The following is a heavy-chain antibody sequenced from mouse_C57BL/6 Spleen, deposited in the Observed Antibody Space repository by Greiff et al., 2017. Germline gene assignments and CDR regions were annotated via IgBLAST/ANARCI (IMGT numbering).Heavy chain of an antibody. Sequence: EVQLQQSGAELVKPGASVKLSCTASGFNIKDYYMHWVKPRTEQGLAWIGRIAPEDGETKYAPKIQGKATITADQSSNTAYLQLSSLTSEYTAVYYCATPQLRLRYYWGQGTTLTVSS. CDR1: GFNIKDYY. V-gene: IGHV14-2*01. D-gene: IGHD3-2*02. CDR2: IAPEDGET. J-gene: IGHJ2*01. CDR3: ATPQLRLRYY.